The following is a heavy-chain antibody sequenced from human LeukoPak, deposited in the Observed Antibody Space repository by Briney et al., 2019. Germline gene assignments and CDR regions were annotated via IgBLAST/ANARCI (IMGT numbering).Heavy chain of an antibody. CDR1: GGSISSTGHY. D-gene: IGHD3-22*01. CDR2: INHSGST. CDR3: ARGQGSGFYYYYYMDV. V-gene: IGHV4-39*07. Sequence: SETLSLTCTVSGGSISSTGHYWSWIRQPPGKGLEWIGEINHSGSTNYNPSLKSRVTISVDTSKNQFSLKLSSVTAADTAVYYCARGQGSGFYYYYYMDVWGKGTTVTVSS. J-gene: IGHJ6*03.